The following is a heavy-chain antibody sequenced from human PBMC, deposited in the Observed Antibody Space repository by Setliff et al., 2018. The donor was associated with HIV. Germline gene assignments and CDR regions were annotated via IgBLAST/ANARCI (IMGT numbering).Heavy chain of an antibody. V-gene: IGHV1-69*13. J-gene: IGHJ3*02. D-gene: IGHD1-1*01. CDR1: GGTFSGYA. Sequence: SVKVSCKASGGTFSGYAISWLRQAPGQGLEWMGGIIPMFGTANYAQKFQGRVTITADESTRTAYMELRSLKSDDTAMYFCARVRLQQLIRYDAFDIWGQGTMVTVSS. CDR3: ARVRLQQLIRYDAFDI. CDR2: IIPMFGTA.